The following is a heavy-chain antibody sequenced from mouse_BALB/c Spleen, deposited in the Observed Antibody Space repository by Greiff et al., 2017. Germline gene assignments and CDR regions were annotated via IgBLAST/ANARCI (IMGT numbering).Heavy chain of an antibody. V-gene: IGHV1-54*01. J-gene: IGHJ3*01. CDR3: ARRGYGNWFAY. CDR2: INPGSGGT. Sequence: QVQLKESGAELVRPGTSVKVSCKASGYAFTNYLIEWVKQRPGQGLEWIGVINPGSGGTNYNEKFKGKATLTADKSSSTAYMQLSSLTSDDSAVYLCARRGYGNWFAYWGQGTLVTVSA. CDR1: GYAFTNYL. D-gene: IGHD2-10*02.